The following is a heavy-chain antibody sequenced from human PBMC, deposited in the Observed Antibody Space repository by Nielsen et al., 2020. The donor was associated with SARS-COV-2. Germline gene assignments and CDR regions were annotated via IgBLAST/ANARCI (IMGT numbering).Heavy chain of an antibody. J-gene: IGHJ5*02. D-gene: IGHD3-10*01. V-gene: IGHV4-34*01. CDR1: GGSFSGYY. Sequence: SETLSLTCAVYGGSFSGYYWSWIRQPPGKGLEWIGEINHSGSTNYNPSLKSRVTISVDTSKNQFSLKLNSVTAADAAVYYCSRRSSIRGVVVQGGDWFDPWGQGTLVTVSS. CDR2: INHSGST. CDR3: SRRSSIRGVVVQGGDWFDP.